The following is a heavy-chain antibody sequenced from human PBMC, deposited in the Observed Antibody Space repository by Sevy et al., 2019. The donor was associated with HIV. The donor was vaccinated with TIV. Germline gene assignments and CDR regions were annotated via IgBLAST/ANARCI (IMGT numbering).Heavy chain of an antibody. J-gene: IGHJ4*02. Sequence: GGSLRLSCAASGFTFSSYAMSWVRQAPGKGLEWVSAISGSGGSTYYADSVKGRFTISRDNSKNTLYLQMNSLRAEDTAVYYCAKYRRYYDSSGYYAFDYWGQGTLVTVSS. D-gene: IGHD3-22*01. CDR3: AKYRRYYDSSGYYAFDY. V-gene: IGHV3-23*01. CDR1: GFTFSSYA. CDR2: ISGSGGST.